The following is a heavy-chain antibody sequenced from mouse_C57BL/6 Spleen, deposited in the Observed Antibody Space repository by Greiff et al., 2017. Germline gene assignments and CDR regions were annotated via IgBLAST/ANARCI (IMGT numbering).Heavy chain of an antibody. Sequence: QVQLQQSGAELMKPGASVKLSCKATGYTFTSYGISWVKQRTGQGLEWIGEIYPRSGNTYYNEKFKGKATLTADKSSSTAYMELRSLTSEDSAVYFCARFNTTVVADYWGQGTTLTVSS. D-gene: IGHD1-1*01. CDR2: IYPRSGNT. V-gene: IGHV1-81*01. CDR3: ARFNTTVVADY. J-gene: IGHJ2*01. CDR1: GYTFTSYG.